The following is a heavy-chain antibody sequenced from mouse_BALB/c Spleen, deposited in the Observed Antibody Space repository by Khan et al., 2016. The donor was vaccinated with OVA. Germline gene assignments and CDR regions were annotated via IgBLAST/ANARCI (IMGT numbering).Heavy chain of an antibody. Sequence: LVESGPELKKPGETVKISCKASGYTFTNCGMNWVKQAPGKGLKWMGWINTYTGEPTYAADFKGRFASSLETSASTAYLQINNLKNEDTATYFCARPPYFSYVMDYWGQGTSVTVAS. J-gene: IGHJ4*01. CDR1: GYTFTNCG. V-gene: IGHV9-3-1*01. CDR3: ARPPYFSYVMDY. CDR2: INTYTGEP. D-gene: IGHD2-10*01.